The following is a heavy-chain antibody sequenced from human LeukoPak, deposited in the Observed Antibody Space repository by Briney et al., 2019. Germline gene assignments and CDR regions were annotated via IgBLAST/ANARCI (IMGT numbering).Heavy chain of an antibody. Sequence: SETLSLTCAVYGGSFSGYYWSWIRQPPGKGLEWIGSIYYSGSTYYNPSLKSRVTISVDTSKNQFSLKLSSVTAADTAVYYCARGRGCSGGSCYFDYWGQGTLVTVSS. CDR1: GGSFSGYY. CDR2: IYYSGST. D-gene: IGHD2-15*01. J-gene: IGHJ4*02. CDR3: ARGRGCSGGSCYFDY. V-gene: IGHV4-34*01.